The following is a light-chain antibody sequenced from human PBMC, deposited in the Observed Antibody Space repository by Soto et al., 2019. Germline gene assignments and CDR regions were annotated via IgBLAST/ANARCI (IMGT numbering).Light chain of an antibody. CDR3: QQYGNSPPWT. V-gene: IGKV3-20*01. CDR2: GAS. Sequence: DIVLTQSPGTLSLSPGERATLSCRASQSVNSDYFAWYQQKPGQAPGLLIYGASTRAAGIPDRFTGSGSGTDFTLTISRLEPEDLAVYYCQQYGNSPPWTFGQGTKVEIK. J-gene: IGKJ1*01. CDR1: QSVNSDY.